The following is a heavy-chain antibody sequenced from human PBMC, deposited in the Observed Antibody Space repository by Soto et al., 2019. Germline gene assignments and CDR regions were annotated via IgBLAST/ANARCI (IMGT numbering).Heavy chain of an antibody. D-gene: IGHD4-17*01. Sequence: QVQLVQSGAEVKKPVASVKVSCKASGYTFTSYTLHWVRQAPGQRPEWLGWINAAKGNTKYSEKFQDRVTITRDTSATTVFLELSGLTSEDTAIYFCARGMFTTVTTLPNICGQGTLVTVSS. CDR2: INAAKGNT. J-gene: IGHJ3*02. CDR1: GYTFTSYT. CDR3: ARGMFTTVTTLPNI. V-gene: IGHV1-3*01.